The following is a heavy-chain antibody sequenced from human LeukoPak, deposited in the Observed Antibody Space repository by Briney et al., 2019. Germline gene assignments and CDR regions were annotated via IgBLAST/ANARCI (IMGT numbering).Heavy chain of an antibody. J-gene: IGHJ6*03. Sequence: SETLSLTCAVYGGSFSGYYWSWIRQPPGKGLEWIGEINHSGSTNHNPSLKSRVTISVDTSKNQFSLKLSSVTAADTAVYYCARGRGADIVVVPAVLYYYYYMDVWGKGTTVTVSS. CDR1: GGSFSGYY. CDR2: INHSGST. V-gene: IGHV4-34*01. CDR3: ARGRGADIVVVPAVLYYYYYMDV. D-gene: IGHD2-2*01.